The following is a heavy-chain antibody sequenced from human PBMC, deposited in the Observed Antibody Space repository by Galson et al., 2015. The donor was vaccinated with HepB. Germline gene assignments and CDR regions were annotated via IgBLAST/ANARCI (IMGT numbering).Heavy chain of an antibody. D-gene: IGHD6-6*01. J-gene: IGHJ4*02. CDR3: ARDRGGISGGSSSFINDRTDY. CDR2: ISAYNGNT. Sequence: SVKVSCKASGYTFTSYGISWVRQAPGQGLEWMGWISAYNGNTNYAQKLQGRVTMTTDTSTSTAYMELRSLRSDDTAVYYCARDRGGISGGSSSFINDRTDYWGQGTLVTVSS. V-gene: IGHV1-18*01. CDR1: GYTFTSYG.